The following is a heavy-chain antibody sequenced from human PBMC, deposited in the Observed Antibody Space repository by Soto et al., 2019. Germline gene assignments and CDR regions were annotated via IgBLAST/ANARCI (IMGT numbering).Heavy chain of an antibody. D-gene: IGHD3-10*01. Sequence: GESLKISCKGSGYTFTDYWISWVRQMPGKGLEWMGRIDPSDSYTSNSPSFQGHVTISADKSINTAYMQWSSLKSDDTAVYYCATPTPLRGAMITNINFDFWGQGTPVTVSS. CDR1: GYTFTDYW. J-gene: IGHJ4*02. CDR3: ATPTPLRGAMITNINFDF. CDR2: IDPSDSYT. V-gene: IGHV5-10-1*01.